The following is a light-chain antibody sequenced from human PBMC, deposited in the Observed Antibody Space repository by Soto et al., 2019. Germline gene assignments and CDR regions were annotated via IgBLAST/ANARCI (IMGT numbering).Light chain of an antibody. V-gene: IGKV3-11*01. CDR3: QQRSNWLT. CDR2: DAS. CDR1: QSVSSY. Sequence: EIVLTQSPATLSLSPGERATLSCRASQSVSSYLAWYQQKPGQAPRLLIYDASNSATGIPARFSGSGSGTDFTPTSSSLEAEEFAVYYCQQRSNWLTFGGGTKVEIK. J-gene: IGKJ4*01.